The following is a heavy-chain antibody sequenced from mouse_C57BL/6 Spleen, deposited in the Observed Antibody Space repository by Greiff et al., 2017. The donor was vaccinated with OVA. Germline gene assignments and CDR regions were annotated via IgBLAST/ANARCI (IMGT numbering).Heavy chain of an antibody. J-gene: IGHJ1*03. CDR3: ARRGVGRYFDV. CDR2: IYWDDDK. V-gene: IGHV8-12*01. D-gene: IGHD4-1*01. Sequence: QVTLKESGPGLLQSSQTLSLTCSFSGFSLSTSGMGVSWIRQPSGKGLEWMAHIYWDDDKRYNPSLKSRRTIAKDTSRNQVFLKITSVDTADTATYYCARRGVGRYFDVWGTGTTVTVSS. CDR1: GFSLSTSGMG.